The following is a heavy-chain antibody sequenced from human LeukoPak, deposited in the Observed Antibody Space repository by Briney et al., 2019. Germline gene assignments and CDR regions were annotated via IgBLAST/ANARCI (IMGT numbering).Heavy chain of an antibody. CDR2: FYNGGST. CDR3: ARASQWLAFDD. J-gene: IGHJ4*02. Sequence: GGSLRLSCAASGFTVSSNHMSWVRQAPGKGLEWVSVFYNGGSTNYADSVKGRFTISSDNSKNTLYLQMNSLRVEDTAVYFCARASQWLAFDDWGQGTLVSVSS. V-gene: IGHV3-66*01. D-gene: IGHD6-19*01. CDR1: GFTVSSNH.